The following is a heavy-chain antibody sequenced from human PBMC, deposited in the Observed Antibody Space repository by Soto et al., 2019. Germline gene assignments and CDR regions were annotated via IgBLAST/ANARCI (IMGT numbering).Heavy chain of an antibody. J-gene: IGHJ3*02. Sequence: ASVRVSCKASGGTFSSYAISWVRQAPGQVLEWMGGIIPIFGTANYAQKFQGRVTITADESTSTAYMALSSLRSEDTAVYYCARDRGLQVWPHDAFAIWGQGTIVTLSS. D-gene: IGHD1-26*01. CDR1: GGTFSSYA. CDR3: ARDRGLQVWPHDAFAI. V-gene: IGHV1-69*13. CDR2: IIPIFGTA.